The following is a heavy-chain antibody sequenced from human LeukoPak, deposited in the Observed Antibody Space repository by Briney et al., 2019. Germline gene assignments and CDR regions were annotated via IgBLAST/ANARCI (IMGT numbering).Heavy chain of an antibody. CDR1: GFTFSSYS. CDR3: ARDYGTVNWCDP. V-gene: IGHV3-21*01. Sequence: PGGSLRLSCAASGFTFSSYSMNWVRQAPGKGLEWVSSISSSSSYIYYADSVKGRFTISRDNAKNSLYLQMNSLRAEDTAVYYWARDYGTVNWCDPWGQGTLVTVSS. CDR2: ISSSSSYI. J-gene: IGHJ5*02. D-gene: IGHD3/OR15-3a*01.